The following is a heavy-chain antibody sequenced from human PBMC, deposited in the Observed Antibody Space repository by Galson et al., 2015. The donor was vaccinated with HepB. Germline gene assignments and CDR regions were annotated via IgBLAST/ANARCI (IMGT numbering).Heavy chain of an antibody. V-gene: IGHV5-10-1*01. D-gene: IGHD3-22*01. CDR2: IDPSDSYT. CDR3: ARHYYDSTGYYLYFDS. CDR1: RYSFTSYW. Sequence: QSGAEVKKPGESLRISCKGSRYSFTSYWISWVRQMPGQGLEWMGRIDPSDSYTNYSPPFQGHVTISVDKSICTAYLQWSSLKASDTAMYFCARHYYDSTGYYLYFDSWGQGALVTVSS. J-gene: IGHJ4*02.